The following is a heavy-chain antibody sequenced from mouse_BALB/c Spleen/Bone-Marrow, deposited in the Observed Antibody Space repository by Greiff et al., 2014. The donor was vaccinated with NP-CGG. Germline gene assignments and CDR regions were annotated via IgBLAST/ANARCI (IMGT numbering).Heavy chain of an antibody. CDR1: GFNIKDTY. J-gene: IGHJ3*01. Sequence: VQLKQSGAELVKPGASVKLSCTTSGFNIKDTYIHWVKQRPEQGLEWIGRIDPANGNTKYDPEFQGKATITADTSSNTAYLHLSSLTSEDTAVYSCAHDAPFAYWGQGTLVTVSA. V-gene: IGHV14-3*02. D-gene: IGHD2-3*01. CDR3: AHDAPFAY. CDR2: IDPANGNT.